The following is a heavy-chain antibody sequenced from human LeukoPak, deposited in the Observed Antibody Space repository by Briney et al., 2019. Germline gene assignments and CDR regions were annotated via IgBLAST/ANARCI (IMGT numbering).Heavy chain of an antibody. CDR2: IYTSGST. J-gene: IGHJ4*02. CDR3: ARDGQYDFWSGYSPDGFDY. D-gene: IGHD3-3*01. CDR1: GGSISSYY. Sequence: SETLSLTCTVSGGSISSYYWSWIRQPAGKGLEWIGRIYTSGSTNYNPSLKSRVTMSVDTSKDQFSLKLSSVTAADTAVYYCARDGQYDFWSGYSPDGFDYWGQGTLVTVSS. V-gene: IGHV4-4*07.